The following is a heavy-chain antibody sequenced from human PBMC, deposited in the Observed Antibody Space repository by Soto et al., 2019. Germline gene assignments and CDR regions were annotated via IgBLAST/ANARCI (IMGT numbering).Heavy chain of an antibody. V-gene: IGHV4-59*01. CDR2: IYYSGST. D-gene: IGHD5-12*01. Sequence: TLSLTCTVSGGSISSYYWSWIRQPPGKGLEWIGYIYYSGSTNYNPSLKSRVTISVDTSKNQFSLKLSSVTAADTAVYYCARALDIVATNAFDIWGQGTMVTVSS. J-gene: IGHJ3*02. CDR1: GGSISSYY. CDR3: ARALDIVATNAFDI.